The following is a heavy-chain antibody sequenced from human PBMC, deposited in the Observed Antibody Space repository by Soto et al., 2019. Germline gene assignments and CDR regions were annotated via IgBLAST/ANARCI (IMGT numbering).Heavy chain of an antibody. CDR2: FYDSGST. Sequence: TLSLTCTVSGGSVSSGSFYWSWIRRPPGKGLEWIGYFYDSGSTNYNPSLRSRVTMSVDTSKNQFSLKLSSVTAADTAVYYCARGWNSPRSTSGMDVWGQGTTVTVSS. J-gene: IGHJ6*02. CDR1: GGSVSSGSFY. CDR3: ARGWNSPRSTSGMDV. V-gene: IGHV4-61*01. D-gene: IGHD1-7*01.